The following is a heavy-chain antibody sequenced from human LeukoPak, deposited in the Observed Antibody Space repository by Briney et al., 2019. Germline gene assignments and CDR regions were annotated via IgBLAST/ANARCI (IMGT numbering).Heavy chain of an antibody. CDR3: ASHYYDSSGKGYFDY. Sequence: ASVKVSCKASGYTFTGYYMHWVRQAPGQGLEWMGWINPNSGGTNYAQKFQGRVIMTRDTSISTAYMELSRLRSDDTAVYYCASHYYDSSGKGYFDYWGQGTLVTVSS. V-gene: IGHV1-2*02. J-gene: IGHJ4*02. CDR1: GYTFTGYY. CDR2: INPNSGGT. D-gene: IGHD3-22*01.